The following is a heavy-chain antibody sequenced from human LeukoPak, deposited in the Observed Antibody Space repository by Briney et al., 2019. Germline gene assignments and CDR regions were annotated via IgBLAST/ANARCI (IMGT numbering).Heavy chain of an antibody. V-gene: IGHV3-9*01. Sequence: SGRSLRLSCAASGFTFDENAMHWVRQAPGKGLEWVSGISWNSGSIGYADSVKGRFIITRDNAKNSLYLQMNSLRAEDTAVYYCAKDRAGSHPYDTSGLTPSDHWGQGTLVTVSS. CDR1: GFTFDENA. CDR2: ISWNSGSI. CDR3: AKDRAGSHPYDTSGLTPSDH. D-gene: IGHD3-22*01. J-gene: IGHJ5*02.